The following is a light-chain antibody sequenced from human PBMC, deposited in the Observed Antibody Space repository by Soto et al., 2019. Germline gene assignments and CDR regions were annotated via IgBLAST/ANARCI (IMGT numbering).Light chain of an antibody. V-gene: IGKV3D-15*01. J-gene: IGKJ5*01. CDR2: GAS. Sequence: EIVLTQSTATLSFSPGERATLSCRASQSVRTKVAWYQQTPGQAPRLLIYGASSRATGIPARFSGSGSGTEFTLTISSLQSEDFAVYYCQQYNNWPITFGQGTRLEI. CDR1: QSVRTK. CDR3: QQYNNWPIT.